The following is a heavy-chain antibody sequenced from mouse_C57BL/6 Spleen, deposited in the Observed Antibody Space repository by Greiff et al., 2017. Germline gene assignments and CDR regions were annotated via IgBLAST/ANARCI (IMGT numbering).Heavy chain of an antibody. V-gene: IGHV1-52*01. D-gene: IGHD1-1*01. J-gene: IGHJ3*01. CDR3: ARRDYGSSPWFAY. CDR2: IDPSDSET. Sequence: QVQLKQSGAELVRPGSSVKLSCKASGYTFTSYWMHWVKQRPIQGLEWIGNIDPSDSETHYNQKFKDKATLTVDKSSSTAYMQLSSLTSEDSAVYYCARRDYGSSPWFAYWGQGTLVTVSA. CDR1: GYTFTSYW.